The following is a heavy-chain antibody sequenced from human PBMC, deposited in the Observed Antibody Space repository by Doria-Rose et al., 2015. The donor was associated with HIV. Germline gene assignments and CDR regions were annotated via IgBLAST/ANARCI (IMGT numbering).Heavy chain of an antibody. V-gene: IGHV2-26*01. Sequence: ESGPVLVKPTETLTLTCTVSGVSLSSPGMGVSWIRQPPGKALEWLANIFSDDERSYNTSLKSRLTISRGTSKSQVVLTMTDMDPMGTATYYCARIKSSRWYHKYYFDFWGQGTLVIVSA. CDR1: GVSLSSPGMG. CDR3: ARIKSSRWYHKYYFDF. D-gene: IGHD6-13*01. CDR2: IFSDDER. J-gene: IGHJ4*02.